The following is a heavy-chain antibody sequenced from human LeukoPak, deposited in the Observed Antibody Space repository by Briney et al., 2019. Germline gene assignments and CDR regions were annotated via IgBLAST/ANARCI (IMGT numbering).Heavy chain of an antibody. V-gene: IGHV3-53*01. Sequence: GGSLRLPCAASGFTGFSNYMSWARQAPGKGLEWVSVIYSDGTTYYADSVQGRFTISRDNSKNTVYLQMKSLRAEDTAVYFCARERSYYYYYMDVWGKGTTVTVSS. J-gene: IGHJ6*03. CDR1: GFTGFSNY. CDR3: ARERSYYYYYMDV. D-gene: IGHD3-10*01. CDR2: IYSDGTT.